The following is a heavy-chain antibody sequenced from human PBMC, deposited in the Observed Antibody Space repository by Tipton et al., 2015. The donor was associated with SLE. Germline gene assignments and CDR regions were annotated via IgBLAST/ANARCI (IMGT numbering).Heavy chain of an antibody. J-gene: IGHJ6*03. CDR1: GFIFTSYW. CDR3: ARAPPSISSSGHYYYYMDV. Sequence: SLRLSCTASGFIFTSYWMTWVRQAPGKEPEWVANINQDGRKTDYMASAKGRFTISRHNSKNTLYLQMNSLRPEDTAVYYCARAPPSISSSGHYYYYMDVWGKGTTVTVSS. CDR2: INQDGRKT. D-gene: IGHD6-13*01. V-gene: IGHV3-7*03.